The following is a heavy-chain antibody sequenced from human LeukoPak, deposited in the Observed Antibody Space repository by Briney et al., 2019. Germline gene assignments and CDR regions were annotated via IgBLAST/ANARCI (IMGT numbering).Heavy chain of an antibody. CDR1: GYSISSGYY. V-gene: IGHV4-38-2*02. CDR2: INDRGNS. J-gene: IGHJ4*02. Sequence: ASETLFLTCTVSGYSISSGYYWGWIRQSPGKGLEWIGEINDRGNSNYNPSLKSRVTMSVDTSKKQISLKMSSVAAADTATYYCARKAEGPTSNYFDYWGQGTLVTVSS. CDR3: ARKAEGPTSNYFDY.